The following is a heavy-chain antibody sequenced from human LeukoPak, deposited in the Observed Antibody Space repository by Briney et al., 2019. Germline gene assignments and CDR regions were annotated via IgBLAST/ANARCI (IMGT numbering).Heavy chain of an antibody. CDR1: GFTFSSYE. J-gene: IGHJ4*02. V-gene: IGHV3-48*03. Sequence: GSLRLSCAGSGFTFSSYEMNWVRQAPGKGLEWVSYISSSGSTKYYADSVKGRFTISRDNAKNSLYLQMNSLRAEDTAVYYCARSVGYDSSGYYSPDYWGQGTLVTVSS. D-gene: IGHD3-22*01. CDR2: ISSSGSTK. CDR3: ARSVGYDSSGYYSPDY.